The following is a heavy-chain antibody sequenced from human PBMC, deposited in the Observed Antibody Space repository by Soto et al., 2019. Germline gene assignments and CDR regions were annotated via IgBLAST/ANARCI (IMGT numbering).Heavy chain of an antibody. CDR2: IYYGGTT. V-gene: IGHV4-30-4*01. D-gene: IGHD5-18*01. J-gene: IGHJ4*02. Sequence: PSETLSLTCTVSGGSISSDDSYWSWIRQPPGKGLEWIGYIYYGGTTYYNPSLKSRATISVDTSKNQFSLKLSSVTAADTAVYYCARSGYSYGPNPLLYWGQGTLVTVSS. CDR3: ARSGYSYGPNPLLY. CDR1: GGSISSDDSY.